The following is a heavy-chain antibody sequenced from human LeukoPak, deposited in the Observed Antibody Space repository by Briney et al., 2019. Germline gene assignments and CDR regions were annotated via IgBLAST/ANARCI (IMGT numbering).Heavy chain of an antibody. CDR3: ARDKEWELPGGY. V-gene: IGHV1-18*04. D-gene: IGHD1-26*01. J-gene: IGHJ4*02. CDR1: GYTFTGYY. Sequence: ASVKVSCKASGYTFTGYYMHWVRQAPGQGLEWMGWISAYNGNTNYAQKLQGRVTMTTDTSTSTAYMELRSLRSDDTAVYYCARDKEWELPGGYWGQGTLVTVSS. CDR2: ISAYNGNT.